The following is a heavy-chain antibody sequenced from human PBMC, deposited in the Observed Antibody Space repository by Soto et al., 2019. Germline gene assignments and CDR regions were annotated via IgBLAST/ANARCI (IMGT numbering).Heavy chain of an antibody. CDR3: ARLDYGDYETDY. D-gene: IGHD4-17*01. CDR2: IYYSGST. CDR1: GGSISSSSYY. J-gene: IGHJ4*02. Sequence: SETLSLTCTVSGGSISSSSYYWGWIRQPPGKGLEWIGSIYYSGSTYYSPSLKSRVTISVDTSKNQFSLKLSSVTAADTAVYYCARLDYGDYETDYWGQGTLVTVSS. V-gene: IGHV4-39*01.